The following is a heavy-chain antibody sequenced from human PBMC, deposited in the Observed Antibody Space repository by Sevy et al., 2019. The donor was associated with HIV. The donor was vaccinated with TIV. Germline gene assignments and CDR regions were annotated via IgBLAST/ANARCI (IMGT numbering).Heavy chain of an antibody. Sequence: GGSLRLSCAASGFTFSSHGMHWVRQTPGKGLEWVAVIYDDGRNKYYADFVKGRFTMSRDNSKNKLHLQMNSLRAEDTALYYCARDSNDYGDYRLSYYFDYWGQGTLVTVSS. J-gene: IGHJ4*02. CDR3: ARDSNDYGDYRLSYYFDY. CDR1: GFTFSSHG. D-gene: IGHD4-17*01. V-gene: IGHV3-33*01. CDR2: IYDDGRNK.